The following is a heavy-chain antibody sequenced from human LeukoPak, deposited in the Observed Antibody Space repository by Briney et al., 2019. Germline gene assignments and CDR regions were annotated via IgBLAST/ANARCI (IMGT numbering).Heavy chain of an antibody. V-gene: IGHV3-21*01. Sequence: PGGSLRLSCAASGFTFSSYSMNWVRQAPGKGLEWVSSISSSSSYIYYADSVKGRFTISRDNAKNSLYLQMNSLRAEDTAVYYCARDLYYDILTGYSPPFGYWGQGTLVTVSS. CDR2: ISSSSSYI. J-gene: IGHJ4*02. CDR3: ARDLYYDILTGYSPPFGY. D-gene: IGHD3-9*01. CDR1: GFTFSSYS.